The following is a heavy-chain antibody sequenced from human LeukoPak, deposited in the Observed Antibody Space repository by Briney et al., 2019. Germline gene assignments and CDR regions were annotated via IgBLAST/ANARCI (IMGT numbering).Heavy chain of an antibody. D-gene: IGHD3-10*01. Sequence: GGSLRLSCAASGFTFSSKYMSWVRQTPGKGLQWVALIYSSGDTYTADSVKGRFTISRDNSENTLYLQMDSLRAEDTAVYYCATSYYFGSGSYGYLDYWGQGTLVTVSS. J-gene: IGHJ4*02. V-gene: IGHV3-53*01. CDR3: ATSYYFGSGSYGYLDY. CDR2: IYSSGDT. CDR1: GFTFSSKY.